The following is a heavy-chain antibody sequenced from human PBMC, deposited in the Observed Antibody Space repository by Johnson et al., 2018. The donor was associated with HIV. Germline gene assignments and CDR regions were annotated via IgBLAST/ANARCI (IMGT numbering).Heavy chain of an antibody. D-gene: IGHD3/OR15-3a*01. V-gene: IGHV3-30*18. Sequence: QVHLVESGGGFVKPGGSLRLSCAASGFIFSSYGMHWVRQAPGKGLEWVAVISYDGSNKYYADSVKGRFTISRDNSKNTLYLQMNSLRAEDTAVYYCAKDKFMFLDNPVDAFDVWGQGTMVTFSS. CDR1: GFIFSSYG. CDR3: AKDKFMFLDNPVDAFDV. CDR2: ISYDGSNK. J-gene: IGHJ3*01.